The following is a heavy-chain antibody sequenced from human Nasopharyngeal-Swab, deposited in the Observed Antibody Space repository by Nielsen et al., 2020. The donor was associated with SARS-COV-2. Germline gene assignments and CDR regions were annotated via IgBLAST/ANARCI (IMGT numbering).Heavy chain of an antibody. CDR2: IYPGDSDT. CDR3: ARQSHCSSTSCYEDYYYYMDV. J-gene: IGHJ6*03. V-gene: IGHV5-51*01. Sequence: TVSCKGSGYSFTSYWIGWVRQMPGKGLEWMGIIYPGDSDTRYSPSFQGQVTISADKSISTAYLQWSSLKASDTAMYYCARQSHCSSTSCYEDYYYYMDVWGKGTTVTVSS. D-gene: IGHD2-2*01. CDR1: GYSFTSYW.